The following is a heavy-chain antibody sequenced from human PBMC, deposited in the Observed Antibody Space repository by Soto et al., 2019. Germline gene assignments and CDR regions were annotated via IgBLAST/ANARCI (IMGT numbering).Heavy chain of an antibody. CDR2: IYYSGGT. V-gene: IGHV4-39*01. J-gene: IGHJ6*02. D-gene: IGHD1-26*01. CDR1: GGSISSSSYY. CDR3: ARGPPPGVGATSRTYYYYYYGMDV. Sequence: PSETLSLTCTVSGGSISSSSYYWGWIRQPPGKGLEWIGSIYYSGGTYYNPSLKSRVTISVDTSKNQFSLKLSSVTAADTAVYYCARGPPPGVGATSRTYYYYYYGMDVWGQGTTVTVSS.